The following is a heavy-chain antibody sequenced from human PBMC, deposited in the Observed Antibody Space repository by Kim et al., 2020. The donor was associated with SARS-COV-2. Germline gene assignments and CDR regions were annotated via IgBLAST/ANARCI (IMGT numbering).Heavy chain of an antibody. CDR1: GFTFSTCV. Sequence: GGSLRLSCGASGFTFSTCVMHWVRQAPGKGLEWVASIAYDGSNEHYTDSMKGRFTISRDNSKSILYLHMNSLRTDDTAIYYCARETAGAIDFWGQGTRVTVSS. V-gene: IGHV3-30*04. J-gene: IGHJ4*02. D-gene: IGHD6-13*01. CDR2: IAYDGSNE. CDR3: ARETAGAIDF.